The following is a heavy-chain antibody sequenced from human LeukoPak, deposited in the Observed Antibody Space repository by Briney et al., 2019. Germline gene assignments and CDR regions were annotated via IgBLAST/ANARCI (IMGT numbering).Heavy chain of an antibody. CDR1: GGSISSSNW. CDR2: IYHSGST. V-gene: IGHV4-4*02. J-gene: IGHJ4*02. Sequence: SETLSLTCAVSGGSISSSNWWSWVRQPPGQGLEWIGEIYHSGSTNYNPSLKSRVTISVDKSKNQFSLKLSSVTAADTAVYYCASLWCSGGSCYSGLDFDYWGQGTLVTVSS. CDR3: ASLWCSGGSCYSGLDFDY. D-gene: IGHD2-15*01.